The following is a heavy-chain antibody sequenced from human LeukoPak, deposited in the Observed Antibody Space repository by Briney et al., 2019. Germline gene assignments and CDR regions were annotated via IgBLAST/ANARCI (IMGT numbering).Heavy chain of an antibody. CDR3: ARGFLAGDY. CDR1: GYSISSGYY. J-gene: IGHJ4*02. V-gene: IGHV4-38-2*02. CDR2: IYHSGST. Sequence: PSETLSLTCTVSGYSISSGYYWGWIRQPPGKGLEWIGSIYHSGSTYYNPSLKSRVTISVDTSKNQFSLKLSSVTAADTAVYYCARGFLAGDYWGQGTLVTVSS. D-gene: IGHD3-10*01.